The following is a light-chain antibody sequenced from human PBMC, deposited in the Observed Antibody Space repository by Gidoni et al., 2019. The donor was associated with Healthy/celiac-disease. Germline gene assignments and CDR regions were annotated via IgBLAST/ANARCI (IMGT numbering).Light chain of an antibody. Sequence: EIVLTQSPGTLSLSPGERATLSCRASQSVSSSYLAWYQQKPGQAPRLLFYGASSRATGIPDRFSGSGSGTDFTLTISRLEPEDFAVYYCQQYGSSPLITFGQGIRLEIK. CDR3: QQYGSSPLIT. V-gene: IGKV3-20*01. CDR2: GAS. CDR1: QSVSSSY. J-gene: IGKJ5*01.